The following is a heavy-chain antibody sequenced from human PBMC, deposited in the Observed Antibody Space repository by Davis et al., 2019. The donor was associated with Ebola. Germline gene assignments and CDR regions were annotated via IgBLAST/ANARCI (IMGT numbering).Heavy chain of an antibody. J-gene: IGHJ6*02. CDR1: GFTFDDYA. CDR3: ARGIVNFDWLSNYYYYYGMDV. D-gene: IGHD3-9*01. Sequence: SLKISCAASGFTFDDYAMHWVRQAPGKGLEWVSGISWNSGSIGYADSVKGRFTISRDNAKNSMYLQMNSLRAEDTALYYCARGIVNFDWLSNYYYYYGMDVWGQGTTVTVSS. V-gene: IGHV3-9*01. CDR2: ISWNSGSI.